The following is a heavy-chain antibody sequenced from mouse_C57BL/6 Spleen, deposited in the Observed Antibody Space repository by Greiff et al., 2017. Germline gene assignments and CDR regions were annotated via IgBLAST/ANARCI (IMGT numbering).Heavy chain of an antibody. CDR2: IYPRSGNT. CDR1: GYTFTSYG. CDR3: ARRLHYGSSLPWYFDV. D-gene: IGHD1-1*01. Sequence: QVQLQQSGAELARPGASVKLSCKASGYTFTSYGISWVKQRTGQGLEWIGEIYPRSGNTYYNEKFKGKATLTADKSSSTAYMELRSLTSEDSAVYFCARRLHYGSSLPWYFDVWGTGTTVTVSS. J-gene: IGHJ1*03. V-gene: IGHV1-81*01.